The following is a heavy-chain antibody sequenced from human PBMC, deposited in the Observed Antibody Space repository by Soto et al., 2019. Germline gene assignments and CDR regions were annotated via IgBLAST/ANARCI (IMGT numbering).Heavy chain of an antibody. CDR2: VNPTGTT. D-gene: IGHD6-19*01. Sequence: QVQVQQWGAGLLKSSETLSLTCAVYGGSFSAYYWSWIRQSPGKELEWIGEVNPTGTTNYNPSLNSRVTMSLDTSKNQLSLNVNSVTAADTALYYCAGSREKWLVDAFDLWGQGTMVTVSS. J-gene: IGHJ3*01. CDR3: AGSREKWLVDAFDL. V-gene: IGHV4-34*01. CDR1: GGSFSAYY.